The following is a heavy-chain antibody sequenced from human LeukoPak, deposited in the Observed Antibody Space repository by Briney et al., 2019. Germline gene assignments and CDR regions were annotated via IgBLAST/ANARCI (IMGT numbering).Heavy chain of an antibody. V-gene: IGHV4-34*01. CDR3: ASYGGNFTRASFDY. Sequence: NASETLSLTCAVYGGSFSGYYWSWIRQPPGKGLEWIGEINHSGSTNYNPSLKSRVTISVDTSKNQFSLKLSSVTAADTAVYYCASYGGNFTRASFDYWGQGTLVTVSS. J-gene: IGHJ4*02. D-gene: IGHD4-23*01. CDR2: INHSGST. CDR1: GGSFSGYY.